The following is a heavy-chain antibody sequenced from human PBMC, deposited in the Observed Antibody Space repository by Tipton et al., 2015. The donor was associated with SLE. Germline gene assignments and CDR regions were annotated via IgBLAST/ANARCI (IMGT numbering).Heavy chain of an antibody. J-gene: IGHJ3*01. CDR2: MYDSGST. CDR1: GFSISSGYY. D-gene: IGHD2-2*01. CDR3: ARGDQLLTAFDV. V-gene: IGHV4-38-2*02. Sequence: TLSLTCNVYGFSISSGYYWGWIRQSPGKGLEWIQNMYDSGSTYYNPSLKRRVTMSIDRSKNQFSLKLTSVTAADTAAYYCARGDQLLTAFDVWGPGTMVTVSS.